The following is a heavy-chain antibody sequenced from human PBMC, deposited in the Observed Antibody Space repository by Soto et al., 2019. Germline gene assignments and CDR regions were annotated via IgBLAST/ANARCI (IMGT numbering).Heavy chain of an antibody. CDR3: AKDLEGYCSSTSCYTYFGLDV. V-gene: IGHV3-30*18. J-gene: IGHJ6*02. CDR1: GFTFSSYV. D-gene: IGHD2-2*01. CDR2: ISYDGSNK. Sequence: PGGSLRRSCAASGFTFSSYVMHWVRQAPGKGLEWVAVISYDGSNKYYADSVKGRFTISRDNSKHTLFLQMNSLRPEDTAVYYCAKDLEGYCSSTSCYTYFGLDVWGQGTTVTVSS.